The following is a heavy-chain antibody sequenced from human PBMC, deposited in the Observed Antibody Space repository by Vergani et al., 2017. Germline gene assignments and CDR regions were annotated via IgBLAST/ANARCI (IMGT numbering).Heavy chain of an antibody. V-gene: IGHV3-48*01. CDR1: GFDFSSYI. Sequence: QLVESGGGWVQPGGSLRLSCVVSGFDFSSYIMNWVRQAPGKGLEWVSFVSTGTKSQSYAESVKGRFTISRDNAKNSLYLQMNSLRAEDTAVYYCARDMSLWYWGQGTLVTVSS. J-gene: IGHJ4*02. CDR2: VSTGTKSQ. CDR3: ARDMSLWY. D-gene: IGHD3/OR15-3a*01.